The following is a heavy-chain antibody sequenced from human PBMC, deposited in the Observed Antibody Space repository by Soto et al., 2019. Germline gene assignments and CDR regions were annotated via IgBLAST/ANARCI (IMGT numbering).Heavy chain of an antibody. Sequence: SETLCLTWTVSGDSISTDYWSWIRQTQGKGLEWIGGYSGFTDYNPSLKSRATISVDTSNSQFSLELSSVTAADTAVYYCARGLITGSQYSGAWYYFDAWGQGTQVIVSS. CDR3: ARGLITGSQYSGAWYYFDA. J-gene: IGHJ4*02. CDR2: YSGFT. V-gene: IGHV4-59*12. CDR1: GDSISTDY. D-gene: IGHD1-26*01.